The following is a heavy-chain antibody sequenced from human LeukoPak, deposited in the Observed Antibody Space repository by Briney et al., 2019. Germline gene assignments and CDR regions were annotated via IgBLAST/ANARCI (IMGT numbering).Heavy chain of an antibody. CDR2: ISAYNGNT. J-gene: IGHJ4*02. V-gene: IGHV1-18*01. CDR3: ARDYRVTPHFDY. CDR1: GYTFTSYG. Sequence: ASVKVSCKASGYTFTSYGISWVRQAPGQGLEGMGWISAYNGNTNYAQKLQGRVTMTTDTSTSTAYMELRSLRSDDTAVYYCARDYRVTPHFDYWGQGTLVTVSS. D-gene: IGHD2-21*02.